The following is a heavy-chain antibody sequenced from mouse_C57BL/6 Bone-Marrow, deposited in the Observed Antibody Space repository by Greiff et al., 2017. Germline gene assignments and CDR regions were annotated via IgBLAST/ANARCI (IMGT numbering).Heavy chain of an antibody. Sequence: EVKLQESGGGLVKPGGSLKLSCAASGFTFSSYAMSWVRQTPEKRLEWVATISDGGSYTYYPDNVKGRFTLSRDNAKNNLYLQMSHLQSEDTAMYYCARDRDYGSSPGYYAMDYWGQGTSGTVAS. CDR2: ISDGGSYT. D-gene: IGHD1-1*01. CDR3: ARDRDYGSSPGYYAMDY. J-gene: IGHJ4*01. CDR1: GFTFSSYA. V-gene: IGHV5-4*01.